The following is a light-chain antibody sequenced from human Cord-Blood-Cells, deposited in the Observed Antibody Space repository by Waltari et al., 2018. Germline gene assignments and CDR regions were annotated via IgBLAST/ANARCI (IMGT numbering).Light chain of an antibody. CDR2: DVS. Sequence: QSALTQPASVSGSPGQSITISCTGTSSDVGGYNYVSWSQQHPGKAPKLMIYDVSNRPSGVSNRFSGSKSGNPASLTISGLQAEDEADYYCSSYTSSSTLYVFGTGTKVTVL. CDR3: SSYTSSSTLYV. J-gene: IGLJ1*01. V-gene: IGLV2-14*01. CDR1: SSDVGGYNY.